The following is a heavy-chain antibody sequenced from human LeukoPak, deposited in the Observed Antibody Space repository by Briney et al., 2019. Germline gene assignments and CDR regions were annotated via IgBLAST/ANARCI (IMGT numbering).Heavy chain of an antibody. CDR3: ARGLWTQPGLVPFNY. CDR1: GDSIISYY. D-gene: IGHD5-18*01. CDR2: IHHFGRT. V-gene: IGHV4-59*01. J-gene: IGHJ4*02. Sequence: SETLSLNCSVSGDSIISYYWNWLRQSPGKGLEWIGNIHHFGRTEYNSSLRSRVTMFLDSSKNQFSLKLTSVTPTDTAVYYCARGLWTQPGLVPFNYWGQGILVTVSS.